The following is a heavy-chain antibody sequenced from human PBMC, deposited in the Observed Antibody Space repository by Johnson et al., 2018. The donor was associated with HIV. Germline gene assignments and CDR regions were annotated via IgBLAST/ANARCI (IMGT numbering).Heavy chain of an antibody. J-gene: IGHJ3*02. CDR2: INWNGGST. D-gene: IGHD3-22*01. V-gene: IGHV3-20*04. CDR3: ASDYYYDSRARLGAFDI. Sequence: MVLVESGGGVVRPGGSLRLSCAASGFTFDDYGMSWVRQAPGKGLEWVSGINWNGGSTGYADSVKCRFTISRDNAKNSLYLQMNSLRAEDTAVYYCASDYYYDSRARLGAFDIWGQGTMVTVSS. CDR1: GFTFDDYG.